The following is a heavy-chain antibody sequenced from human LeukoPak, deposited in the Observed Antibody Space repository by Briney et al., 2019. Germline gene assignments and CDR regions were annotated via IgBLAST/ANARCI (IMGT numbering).Heavy chain of an antibody. V-gene: IGHV3-11*04. D-gene: IGHD4-23*01. Sequence: PGGSLRLSCAASGFTFSDYYMSWIRQAPGKGLEWVSYISSSGSTIYYADSVKGRFTISRDNAKNSLYLQMNSLRAEDTAVYYCARYSARIRSRWSAYPPPEARYFDYWGQGTLVTVSS. J-gene: IGHJ4*02. CDR3: ARYSARIRSRWSAYPPPEARYFDY. CDR2: ISSSGSTI. CDR1: GFTFSDYY.